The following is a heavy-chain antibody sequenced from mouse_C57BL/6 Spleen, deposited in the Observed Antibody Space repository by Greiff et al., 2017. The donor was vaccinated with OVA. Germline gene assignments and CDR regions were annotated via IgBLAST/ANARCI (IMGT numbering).Heavy chain of an antibody. CDR1: GYTFTSYW. CDR2: IYPSDSET. J-gene: IGHJ2*01. V-gene: IGHV1-61*01. Sequence: VQLQQPGAELVRPGSSVKLSCKASGYTFTSYWMDWVKQRPGQGLEWIGNIYPSDSETHYNQKFKDKATLTVDKSSSTAYILLSSLTSEDTAVYYYARAGYYDYWGQGTTLTVSS. CDR3: ARAGYYDY.